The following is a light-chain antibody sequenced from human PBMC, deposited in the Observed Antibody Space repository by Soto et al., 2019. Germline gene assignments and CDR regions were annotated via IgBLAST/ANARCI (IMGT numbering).Light chain of an antibody. CDR3: CSYVGSSTWV. Sequence: QSALTQPPSASGSPGQSVTISCTGTSSDIGAYDYVSWYQQHPGKVPKLMIYEVSKRPSGVSDRFSGSKSGNTASLTISGLQAEDEANYYCCSYVGSSTWVFGGGTKLTVL. V-gene: IGLV2-8*01. J-gene: IGLJ3*02. CDR2: EVS. CDR1: SSDIGAYDY.